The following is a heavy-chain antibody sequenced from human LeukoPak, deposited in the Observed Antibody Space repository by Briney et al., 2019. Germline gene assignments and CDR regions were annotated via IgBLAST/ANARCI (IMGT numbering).Heavy chain of an antibody. CDR1: GYTFTGYY. D-gene: IGHD2/OR15-2a*01. CDR2: INPNSGGT. CDR3: ARENREVLNWFDP. J-gene: IGHJ5*02. Sequence: ASVKVSCKASGYTFTGYYMHWVRQAPGQGLEWMGRINPNSGGTNYAQKFQGRVTMTRDTSISTAYMKLSRLRSDDTAVYYCARENREVLNWFDPWGQGTLVTVSS. V-gene: IGHV1-2*06.